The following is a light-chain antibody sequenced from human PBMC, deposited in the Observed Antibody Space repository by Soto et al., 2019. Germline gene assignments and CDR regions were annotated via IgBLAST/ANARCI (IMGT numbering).Light chain of an antibody. CDR3: QQYNNWPIT. J-gene: IGKJ5*01. V-gene: IGKV1-5*01. CDR1: RSISNW. Sequence: DTQMTQSPSTLSASIGDRVTITCRASRSISNWVAWYQQQPGKAPKLLISDASDLERGVPSRFSGSGSGTEFTLTISSLRSEDSAVYHCQQYNNWPITFGQGTRLEIK. CDR2: DAS.